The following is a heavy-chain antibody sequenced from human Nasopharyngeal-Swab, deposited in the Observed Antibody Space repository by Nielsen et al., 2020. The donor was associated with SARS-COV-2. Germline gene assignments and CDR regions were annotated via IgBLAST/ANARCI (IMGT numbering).Heavy chain of an antibody. CDR3: ARPAGGGYFDY. D-gene: IGHD3-16*01. Sequence: VRQMPGKGLEWMGIIYPGDSDTRYSPSFQGQVAISADKSISTAYLQWSSLKASDTAMYYCARPAGGGYFDYWGQGTLVTVSS. CDR2: IYPGDSDT. V-gene: IGHV5-51*01. J-gene: IGHJ4*02.